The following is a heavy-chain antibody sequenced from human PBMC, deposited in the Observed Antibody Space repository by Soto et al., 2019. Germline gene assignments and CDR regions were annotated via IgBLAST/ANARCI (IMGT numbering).Heavy chain of an antibody. D-gene: IGHD3-16*01. CDR3: ARELGGDFDP. CDR2: ISSSGSTI. CDR1: GFTFSSYE. V-gene: IGHV3-48*03. Sequence: TGGSLRLSCAASGFTFSSYEMNWVRQAPGKGLEWVSYISSSGSTIYYADSVKGRFTISRDNAKNSLYLQMNSLRAEDTAVYYCARELGGDFDPWGQGTLVTVSS. J-gene: IGHJ5*02.